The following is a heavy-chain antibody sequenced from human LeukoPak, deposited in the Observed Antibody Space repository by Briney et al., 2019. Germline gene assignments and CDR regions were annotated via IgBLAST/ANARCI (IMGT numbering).Heavy chain of an antibody. CDR3: ARDFPNRYCSSTSCYRGFDY. CDR1: GYTFTGYY. V-gene: IGHV1-2*02. CDR2: INPNSGGT. Sequence: ASVKVSCKASGYTFTGYYMHWVRQAPGQGLEWMGWINPNSGGTNYAQKFQGRVTMTRDTSISTAYMELRSLRSDDTAVYYCARDFPNRYCSSTSCYRGFDYWGQGTLVTVSS. J-gene: IGHJ4*02. D-gene: IGHD2-2*01.